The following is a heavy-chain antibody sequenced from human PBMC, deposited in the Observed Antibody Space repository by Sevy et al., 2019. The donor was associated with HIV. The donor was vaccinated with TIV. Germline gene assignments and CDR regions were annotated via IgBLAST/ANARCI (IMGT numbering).Heavy chain of an antibody. J-gene: IGHJ4*02. V-gene: IGHV3-21*01. Sequence: GGSLSLSCAASGFTFSIYTMNWVRQAPGKGLEWVSSISSSSTYIYYPASVRGRFTIARDNAKNSLYLQMHSLRAEDTAGYYCASGSLDSTGYPFDYWGQGTLVTVSS. CDR1: GFTFSIYT. CDR3: ASGSLDSTGYPFDY. CDR2: ISSSSTYI. D-gene: IGHD3-22*01.